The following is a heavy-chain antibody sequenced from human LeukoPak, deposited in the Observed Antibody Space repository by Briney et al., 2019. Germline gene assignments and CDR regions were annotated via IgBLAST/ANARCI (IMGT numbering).Heavy chain of an antibody. Sequence: PSETLSLTCSVSRGTLSNENYFWGWIRQPPGKGLEWIGSVSYRGSTYYNQSLDSRVTISVDTSINQFSLKLSSVTAADTAVYYCARDADAWFCWGQGTLVTVSS. J-gene: IGHJ4*02. CDR3: ARDADAWFC. D-gene: IGHD3-10*01. CDR2: VSYRGST. V-gene: IGHV4-39*07. CDR1: RGTLSNENYF.